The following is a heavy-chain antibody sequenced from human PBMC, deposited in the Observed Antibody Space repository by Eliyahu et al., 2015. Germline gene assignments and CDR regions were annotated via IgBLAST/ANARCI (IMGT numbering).Heavy chain of an antibody. CDR3: ARDGSGLYDNYYYALDV. CDR2: ISSSGTGM. CDR1: GFNFGDYY. J-gene: IGHJ6*02. Sequence: VHLVESGGGLVKPGQSLRLSCAASGFNFGDYYLNWIRQAPGKGLEWVAYISSSGTGMEYADSVRGRFTISRDNANNLVFLQMNSLRAEDTAIYYCARDGSGLYDNYYYALDVWGRGTTVTVSS. V-gene: IGHV3-11*01. D-gene: IGHD3-10*01.